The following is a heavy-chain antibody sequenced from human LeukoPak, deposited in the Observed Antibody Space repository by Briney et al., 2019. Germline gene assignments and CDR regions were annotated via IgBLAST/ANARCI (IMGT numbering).Heavy chain of an antibody. CDR2: INVDDSSK. CDR1: GFTFSTSW. J-gene: IGHJ4*02. CDR3: ARDRAYSTFDF. Sequence: PGRSLRLSCAASGFTFSTSWMTWVRQAPGKGLERVAIINVDDSSKSYLDSVKGRFTISRDNAKNSLYLQMNNLRAEDTAVYYCARDRAYSTFDFWGQGTLVAVSS. D-gene: IGHD4-11*01. V-gene: IGHV3-7*01.